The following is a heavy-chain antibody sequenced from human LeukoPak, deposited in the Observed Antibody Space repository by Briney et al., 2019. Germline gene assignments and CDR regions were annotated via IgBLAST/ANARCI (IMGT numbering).Heavy chain of an antibody. CDR3: ARVPHILTGYGEPNYYFDY. Sequence: SETLSLTCAVYGGSSSGYYWSWIRQPPGKGLEWIGEINHSGSTNYNPSLKSRVTISVDTSKNQFSLKLSSVTAADTAVYYCARVPHILTGYGEPNYYFDYWGQGTLVTVSS. CDR1: GGSSSGYY. J-gene: IGHJ4*02. CDR2: INHSGST. V-gene: IGHV4-34*01. D-gene: IGHD3-9*01.